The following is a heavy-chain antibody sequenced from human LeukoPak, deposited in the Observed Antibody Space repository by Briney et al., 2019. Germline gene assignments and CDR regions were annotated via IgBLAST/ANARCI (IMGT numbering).Heavy chain of an antibody. J-gene: IGHJ4*02. CDR1: GGSFSGYY. Sequence: PSETLSLTCAVYGGSFSGYYWSWIRQPPGKGLEWIGEINHSGSTNYNPSLKSRVTISVDTSKNQFSLKLSSVTAADTAVYYCASNTGTVFDYWGQGALVTVSS. CDR3: ASNTGTVFDY. D-gene: IGHD7-27*01. CDR2: INHSGST. V-gene: IGHV4-34*01.